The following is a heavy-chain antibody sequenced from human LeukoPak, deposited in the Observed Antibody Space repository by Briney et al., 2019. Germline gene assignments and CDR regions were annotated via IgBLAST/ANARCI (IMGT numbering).Heavy chain of an antibody. J-gene: IGHJ4*02. V-gene: IGHV3-30-3*01. CDR3: ARDPGGSGWPSFDY. CDR2: ISYDGSNK. CDR1: GFSFSSHA. Sequence: GGSLRLSCAVSGFSFSSHAMHWVRQAPGKGLEWVAVISYDGSNKYDADSVKGRFTISRDNSKNTLFLQMNSLRTEDTAVYYCARDPGGSGWPSFDYWGQGTLVTVSS. D-gene: IGHD6-19*01.